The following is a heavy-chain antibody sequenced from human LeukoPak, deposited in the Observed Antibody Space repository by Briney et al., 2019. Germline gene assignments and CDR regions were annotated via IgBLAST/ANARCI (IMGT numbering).Heavy chain of an antibody. CDR3: ARGPIAAAGDY. CDR1: GYTFTNYG. D-gene: IGHD6-13*01. V-gene: IGHV1-18*01. J-gene: IGHJ4*02. CDR2: INANNGDT. Sequence: ASVKVSCKASGYTFTNYGITWVRQAPGQGLEWMGWINANNGDTNYAQNLQGGLTMTRDTSTSTAYMELRSLRSDDTAVYFCARGPIAAAGDYWGQGTLVSLSS.